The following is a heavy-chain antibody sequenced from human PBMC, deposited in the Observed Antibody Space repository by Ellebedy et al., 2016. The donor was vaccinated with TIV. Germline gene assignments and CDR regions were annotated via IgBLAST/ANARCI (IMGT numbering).Heavy chain of an antibody. Sequence: GESLKISCVASGFTFSTHDMSWVRQAPGKGLEWVSAISNTGDTTYNADSLKARFTISRDNSKNTVYLQLNSLRAEDTAVYYCAKGGGWLYYFDYWGHGTLVTVSS. J-gene: IGHJ4*01. CDR1: GFTFSTHD. D-gene: IGHD6-19*01. CDR3: AKGGGWLYYFDY. V-gene: IGHV3-23*01. CDR2: ISNTGDTT.